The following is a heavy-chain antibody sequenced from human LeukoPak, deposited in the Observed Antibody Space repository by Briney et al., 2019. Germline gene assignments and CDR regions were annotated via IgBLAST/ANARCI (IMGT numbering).Heavy chain of an antibody. CDR1: GFTFSSYG. CDR2: IWYDGSNK. Sequence: PGRSLRLSCAASGFTFSSYGMHWVRQAPGKGLEWVAVIWYDGSNKYYADSVKGRFTISRDNSKNTLYLQMNSLRAEDTAVYYCARSITMIELDYWGQGTLVTVSS. D-gene: IGHD3-22*01. J-gene: IGHJ4*02. CDR3: ARSITMIELDY. V-gene: IGHV3-33*01.